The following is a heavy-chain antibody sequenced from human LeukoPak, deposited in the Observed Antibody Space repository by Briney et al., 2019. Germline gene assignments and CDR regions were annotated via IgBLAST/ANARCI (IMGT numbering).Heavy chain of an antibody. D-gene: IGHD4-17*01. J-gene: IGHJ4*02. Sequence: ASVKVSCKASGGTFSSYAISWVRQAPGQGLKWMGGIIPMFGTAKYAQKFQGRVTITADKSTSTAYMELSSLRSEDTAVYYCARPKYDYGDELDYWGQGTLVTVSS. CDR1: GGTFSSYA. V-gene: IGHV1-69*06. CDR3: ARPKYDYGDELDY. CDR2: IIPMFGTA.